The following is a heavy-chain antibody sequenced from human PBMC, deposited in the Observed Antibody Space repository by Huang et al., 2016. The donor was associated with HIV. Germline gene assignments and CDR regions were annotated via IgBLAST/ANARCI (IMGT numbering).Heavy chain of an antibody. CDR1: GGSVSGHY. Sequence: QVQLQQWGAGLLKPSETLSLTCAVYGGSVSGHYWSWIRQPPGKGLEWIAEINDNVYSNYNPSLKNRVTISVHTSRNQFSLKLNSVTAADAAVYDCARASWYEPRSWYFGLWGRGTLVTVSS. CDR3: ARASWYEPRSWYFGL. CDR2: INDNVYS. J-gene: IGHJ2*01. V-gene: IGHV4-34*01. D-gene: IGHD6-13*01.